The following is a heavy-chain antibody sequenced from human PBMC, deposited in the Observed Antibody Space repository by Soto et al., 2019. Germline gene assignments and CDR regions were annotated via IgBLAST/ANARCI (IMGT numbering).Heavy chain of an antibody. CDR3: AKAQHSFFRPAAGTDF. D-gene: IGHD6-13*01. CDR2: ISGSGRST. CDR1: GFTFNTFG. J-gene: IGHJ4*02. Sequence: EVQVLESGGGLVQPGGSLRLSCAASGFTFNTFGMNWVRQAPGKGLEWVSAISGSGRSTYYADSVKGRFTISRDNSKNMVYLQMNSLRVDDTAVYYCAKAQHSFFRPAAGTDFWGQGTLFTGSS. V-gene: IGHV3-23*01.